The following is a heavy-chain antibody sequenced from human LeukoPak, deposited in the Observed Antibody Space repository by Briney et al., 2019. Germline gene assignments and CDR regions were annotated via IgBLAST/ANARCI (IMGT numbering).Heavy chain of an antibody. CDR1: GFTFSSYG. D-gene: IGHD5-24*01. V-gene: IGHV3-30*02. Sequence: GGSLRLSCAASGFTFSSYGIHWVRQAPGKGLEWVAFIRYDGSNKYYADSVKGRFTISRDNSKNTLYLQMNSLRAEDTAVYYCAKDKGRWLHQVGGCFDYWGQGTLVTVSS. J-gene: IGHJ4*02. CDR2: IRYDGSNK. CDR3: AKDKGRWLHQVGGCFDY.